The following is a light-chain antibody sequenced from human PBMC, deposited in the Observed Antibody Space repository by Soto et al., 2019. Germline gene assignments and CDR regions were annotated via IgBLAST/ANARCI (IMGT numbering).Light chain of an antibody. V-gene: IGLV2-14*01. CDR2: DVS. CDR3: SSYTSSSTLYV. J-gene: IGLJ1*01. Sequence: QSALTQPASVSGSPGQSITISCTGTSSDVGGYNYVSWYQQHPGKAPKLMIYDVSNRPSGVSNRFSGSKSGNTASLTISGVQAEDEGDYYCSSYTSSSTLYVFGTGTKLTVL. CDR1: SSDVGGYNY.